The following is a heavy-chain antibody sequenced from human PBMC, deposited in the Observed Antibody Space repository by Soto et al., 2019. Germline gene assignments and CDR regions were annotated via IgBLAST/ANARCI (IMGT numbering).Heavy chain of an antibody. V-gene: IGHV2-5*02. CDR3: AHRPPERGLATIDP. Sequence: QITLKESGPTLVKPTQTLTLTCTFSGFSLSTSGVAVGWIRQPPGKALEWLALIYWDDDKRYSPSLKSRLTITKDTSKNQVVLTMTNMDPVDTATYYCAHRPPERGLATIDPWGQGTLVTVSS. CDR1: GFSLSTSGVA. CDR2: IYWDDDK. D-gene: IGHD1-1*01. J-gene: IGHJ5*02.